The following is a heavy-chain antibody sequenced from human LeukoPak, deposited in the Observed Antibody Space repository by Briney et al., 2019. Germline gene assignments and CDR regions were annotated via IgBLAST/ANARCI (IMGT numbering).Heavy chain of an antibody. J-gene: IGHJ3*02. Sequence: GRSLRLSCAASGFTFSSYAMHWVRQAPGKGLEWVAVISYDGSNKYYADSAKGRFTISRDNSKNTLYLQMNSLRAEDTAVYYCARDPGAYDAFDIWGQGTMVTVSS. V-gene: IGHV3-30-3*01. CDR1: GFTFSSYA. CDR3: ARDPGAYDAFDI. CDR2: ISYDGSNK. D-gene: IGHD3-10*01.